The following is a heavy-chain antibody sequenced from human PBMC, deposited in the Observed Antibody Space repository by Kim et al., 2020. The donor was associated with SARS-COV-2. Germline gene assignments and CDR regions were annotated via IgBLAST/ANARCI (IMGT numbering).Heavy chain of an antibody. CDR1: GYTFTSYA. Sequence: ASVKVSCKASGYTFTSYAMHWVRQAPGQRLEWMGWINAGNGNTKYSQKFRGRVTITRDTSASTAYMELSSLRSEDTAVYYCARGPFGIVVVYDAFDIWGQGTMVTVSS. J-gene: IGHJ3*02. CDR2: INAGNGNT. D-gene: IGHD3-22*01. CDR3: ARGPFGIVVVYDAFDI. V-gene: IGHV1-3*01.